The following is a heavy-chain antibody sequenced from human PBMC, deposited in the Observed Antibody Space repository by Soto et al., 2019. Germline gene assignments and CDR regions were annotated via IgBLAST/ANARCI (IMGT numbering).Heavy chain of an antibody. CDR2: IKSKTDGGTT. CDR3: TTSIAAAATLFFDY. J-gene: IGHJ4*02. D-gene: IGHD6-13*01. CDR1: GFTFSNAW. V-gene: IGHV3-15*01. Sequence: LSLTCAASGFTFSNAWMSWVRQAPGKGLEWVGRIKSKTDGGTTDYAAPVKGRFTISRDDSKNTLYLQMNSLKTEDTAVYYCTTSIAAAATLFFDYWGQGTLVTVSS.